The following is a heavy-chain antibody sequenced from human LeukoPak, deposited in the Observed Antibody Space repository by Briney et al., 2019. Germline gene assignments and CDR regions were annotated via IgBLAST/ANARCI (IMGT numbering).Heavy chain of an antibody. V-gene: IGHV3-21*01. D-gene: IGHD3-22*01. J-gene: IGHJ4*02. CDR1: GFTFSSYS. CDR3: ARDLKYYDSSGFDY. Sequence: GGSLRLSCAASGFTFSSYSMNWVRQAPGKGLEWVLSISTSGSYRYYTDSVEGRFTISRDNGKNSLSLQMNSLRAEDTAVYYCARDLKYYDSSGFDYWGLGTLVTVSS. CDR2: ISTSGSYR.